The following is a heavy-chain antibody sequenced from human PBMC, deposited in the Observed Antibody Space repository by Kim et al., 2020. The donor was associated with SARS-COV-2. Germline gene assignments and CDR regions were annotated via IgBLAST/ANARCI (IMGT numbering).Heavy chain of an antibody. CDR3: AREGTRGNRQQLVTRGYYYYGMDV. D-gene: IGHD6-13*01. CDR1: GGSISSSNW. Sequence: SETLSLTCAVSGGSISSSNWWSWVRQPPGKGLEWIGEIYHSGSTNYNPSLKSRVTISVDKSKNQFSLKLSSVTAADTAVYYCAREGTRGNRQQLVTRGYYYYGMDVWGQGTTVTVSS. J-gene: IGHJ6*02. V-gene: IGHV4-4*02. CDR2: IYHSGST.